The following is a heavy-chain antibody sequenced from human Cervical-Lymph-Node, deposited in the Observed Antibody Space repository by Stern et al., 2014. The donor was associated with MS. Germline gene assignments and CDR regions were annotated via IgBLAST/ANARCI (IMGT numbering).Heavy chain of an antibody. D-gene: IGHD6-6*01. V-gene: IGHV4-34*01. Sequence: QVQLQQWGAGLLKPSETLSLTCAVYGGSFNAFYWSWIRQPPGKGLAWIGEFSRSGSTNYIPSLKSRATISVDTSKDQFSLKLSSVTAADTAVYYCARTWIAVRNTKWFDPWGQGTLVTVSS. CDR3: ARTWIAVRNTKWFDP. CDR1: GGSFNAFY. J-gene: IGHJ5*02. CDR2: FSRSGST.